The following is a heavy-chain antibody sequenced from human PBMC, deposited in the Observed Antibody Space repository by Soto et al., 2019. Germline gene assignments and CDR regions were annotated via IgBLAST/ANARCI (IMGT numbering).Heavy chain of an antibody. V-gene: IGHV3-33*01. J-gene: IGHJ4*02. CDR1: GFTFSSYG. D-gene: IGHD3-22*01. CDR3: ARDHQYYYDSSGYYGYFYY. CDR2: IWYDGSNK. Sequence: GGSLRLSCAASGFTFSSYGMHWVRQAPGKGLEWVAVIWYDGSNKYYADSVKGRFTISRDNSKNTLYLQMNSLRAEDTAVYYCARDHQYYYDSSGYYGYFYYWGQGTLVTAPQ.